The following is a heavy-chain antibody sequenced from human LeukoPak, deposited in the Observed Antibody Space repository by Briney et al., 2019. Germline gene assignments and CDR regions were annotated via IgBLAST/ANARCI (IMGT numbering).Heavy chain of an antibody. CDR1: GFTLSTFE. J-gene: IGHJ4*02. D-gene: IGHD2-21*01. Sequence: GGSLRLSCAASGFTLSTFEMNWVRQAPGKGLEWVSCVSGSGSTKAYSDSVKGRFIISKDNAKNSLYLEMNDLRAEDTAVYYCTRESGPPSFHIKYWGQGILVTVSS. CDR2: VSGSGSTK. CDR3: TRESGPPSFHIKY. V-gene: IGHV3-48*03.